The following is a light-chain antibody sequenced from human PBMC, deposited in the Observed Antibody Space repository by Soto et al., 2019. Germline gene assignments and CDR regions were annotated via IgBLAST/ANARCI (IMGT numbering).Light chain of an antibody. CDR2: GAF. CDR3: GQDFNYPLT. Sequence: AIQMTKSPSALSAAGGDTVTINCRASRGVRSDVAWYQQRPGSVPKVLIYGAFNLYTGVPSRFSGSGYGSDFSLTISSLQPEDSATYYCGQDFNYPLTSGGGTVVDIK. J-gene: IGKJ4*01. V-gene: IGKV1-6*01. CDR1: RGVRSD.